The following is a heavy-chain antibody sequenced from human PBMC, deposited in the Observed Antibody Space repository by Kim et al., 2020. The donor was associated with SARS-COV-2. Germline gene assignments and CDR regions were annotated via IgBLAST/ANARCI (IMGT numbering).Heavy chain of an antibody. CDR2: INHSGST. CDR3: ARLIGDFWSGFNWFDP. V-gene: IGHV4-34*01. CDR1: GGSFSGYY. J-gene: IGHJ5*02. Sequence: SETLSLTCAVYGGSFSGYYWSWIRQPPGKGLEWIGEINHSGSTNYNPSLKSRVTISVDTSKNQFSLKLSSVTAADTAVYYCARLIGDFWSGFNWFDPWGQGTLVTVSS. D-gene: IGHD3-3*01.